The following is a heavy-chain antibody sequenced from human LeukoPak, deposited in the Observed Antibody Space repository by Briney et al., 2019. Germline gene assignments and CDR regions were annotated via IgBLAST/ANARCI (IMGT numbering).Heavy chain of an antibody. Sequence: SETLSLTCAVYGGSFSGYYWSWIRQPPGKGLEWIGEINHSESTNYNPSLKSRVTISVDTSKNQFSLKLSSVTAADTAVYYCARLNDYGDYYGMDVWGQGTTVTVSS. J-gene: IGHJ6*02. CDR2: INHSEST. D-gene: IGHD4-17*01. CDR1: GGSFSGYY. CDR3: ARLNDYGDYYGMDV. V-gene: IGHV4-34*01.